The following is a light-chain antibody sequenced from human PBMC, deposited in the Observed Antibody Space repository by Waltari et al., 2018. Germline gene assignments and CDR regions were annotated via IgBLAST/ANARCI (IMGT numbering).Light chain of an antibody. Sequence: DIVMTQSPDSLAVSLGERANINCKSSQSVLYSSNNNNYLAWYQQKPGQSPKLLIYWASTRESGVPDRFSGSGSGADFTLTISTLQAEDVAVYYCQQYYSTPYTFGQGTRLEIK. J-gene: IGKJ2*01. CDR2: WAS. CDR1: QSVLYSSNNNNY. CDR3: QQYYSTPYT. V-gene: IGKV4-1*01.